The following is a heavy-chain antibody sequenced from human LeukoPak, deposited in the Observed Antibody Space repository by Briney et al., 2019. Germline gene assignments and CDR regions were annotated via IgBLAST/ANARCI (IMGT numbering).Heavy chain of an antibody. J-gene: IGHJ4*02. D-gene: IGHD3-22*01. CDR3: ATGAYDSSGYPGAHFDY. V-gene: IGHV3-15*01. CDR2: IKSETDGGTT. Sequence: GGSLRLSCAASGFTFSNAWMSWVRQAPGKGLEWVGRIKSETDGGTTDYAAPVKGRFTISRDGSKNTLYLQMNSLKTEDTAVYYCATGAYDSSGYPGAHFDYWGQGTLVTVSS. CDR1: GFTFSNAW.